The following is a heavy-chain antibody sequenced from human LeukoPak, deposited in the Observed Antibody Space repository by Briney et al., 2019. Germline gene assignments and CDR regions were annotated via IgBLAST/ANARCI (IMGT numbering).Heavy chain of an antibody. Sequence: GGSLRLSCAASGFTVSNNYMSWVRQAPGKGLVWVSLIDSGGNTYYADSVKGRFTVSRDNSKNTLYFQLNSLRAEDTAVYYCARAPYGGGFDYWGQGTLVTVSS. CDR3: ARAPYGGGFDY. CDR1: GFTVSNNY. V-gene: IGHV3-53*01. D-gene: IGHD3-10*01. J-gene: IGHJ4*02. CDR2: IDSGGNT.